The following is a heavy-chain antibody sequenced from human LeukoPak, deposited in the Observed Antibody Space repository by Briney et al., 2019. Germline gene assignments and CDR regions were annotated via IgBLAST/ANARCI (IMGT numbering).Heavy chain of an antibody. V-gene: IGHV3-48*01. CDR1: GFTFSSYS. D-gene: IGHD3-22*01. CDR3: ARIPSSGYFGY. CDR2: ISSSSSTI. J-gene: IGHJ4*02. Sequence: GGSLRLSCAASGFTFSSYSMNWVRQAPGKGLEWVSYISSSSSTIYYAGPVKGRFTISRDNANNSLYLQMNSLRAEDTAVYYCARIPSSGYFGYWGQGTLVTVSS.